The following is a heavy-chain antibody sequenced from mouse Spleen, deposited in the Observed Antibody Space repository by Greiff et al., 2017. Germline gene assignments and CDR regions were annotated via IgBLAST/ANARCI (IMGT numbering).Heavy chain of an antibody. J-gene: IGHJ1*01. CDR1: GYTFTDYN. V-gene: IGHV1-18*01. Sequence: VQLKQSGPELVKPGASVKISCKASGYTFTDYNMDWVKQSHGKSLEWIGDINPNNGGTIYNQKFKGKATLTVDESSSTAYMELRSLTSEDTAVYYCARSCYGNTRYIDVWGAGTTATVSS. CDR2: INPNNGGT. D-gene: IGHD2-10*01. CDR3: ARSCYGNTRYIDV.